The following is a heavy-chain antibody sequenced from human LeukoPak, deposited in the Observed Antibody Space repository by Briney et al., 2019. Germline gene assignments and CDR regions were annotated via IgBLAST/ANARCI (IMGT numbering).Heavy chain of an antibody. CDR3: ARDCWDYGSGSYCGIDY. J-gene: IGHJ4*02. Sequence: GGSLRLSCAASGFTFSSYNMNWVRQAPGKGLEWVSSITSSGNYIYYADSVKGRFTISRDNAKNSLYLQMNSLRAEDTTVYYCARDCWDYGSGSYCGIDYWGQGTLVTVSS. D-gene: IGHD3-10*01. CDR2: ITSSGNYI. V-gene: IGHV3-21*03. CDR1: GFTFSSYN.